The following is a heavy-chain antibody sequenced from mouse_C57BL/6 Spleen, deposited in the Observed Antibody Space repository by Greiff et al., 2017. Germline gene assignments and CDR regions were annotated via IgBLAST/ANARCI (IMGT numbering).Heavy chain of an antibody. Sequence: VQLKESGAELVRPGASVKLSCTASGFNIKDDYMHWVKQRPEQGLEWIGWIDPENGDTEYASKFQGKATITADTSSNTAYLQLSSLTSEDTAVYYCTRTYYSNYRAMDYWGQGTSVTVSS. CDR2: IDPENGDT. J-gene: IGHJ4*01. CDR3: TRTYYSNYRAMDY. D-gene: IGHD2-5*01. CDR1: GFNIKDDY. V-gene: IGHV14-4*01.